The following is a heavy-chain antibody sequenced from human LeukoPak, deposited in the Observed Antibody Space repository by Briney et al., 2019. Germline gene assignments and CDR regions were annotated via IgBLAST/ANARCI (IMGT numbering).Heavy chain of an antibody. CDR2: IGTAGDI. CDR1: GFTLSSYD. J-gene: IGHJ4*02. V-gene: IGHV3-13*01. D-gene: IGHD5-18*01. Sequence: GGSLRLSCAASGFTLSSYDMHWVRQATGKGLEWVSGIGTAGDIYYSGSVKGRFTISRENAKNSLYLQMNSLRAGDTAVYYCARGSGYSYVDYWGQGTVVTVSS. CDR3: ARGSGYSYVDY.